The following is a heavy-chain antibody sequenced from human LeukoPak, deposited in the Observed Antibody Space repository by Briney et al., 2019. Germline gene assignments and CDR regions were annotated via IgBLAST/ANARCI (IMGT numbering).Heavy chain of an antibody. Sequence: SETLSLTCAVSGYSISSGRYWGWIRQPPGKGLEWIGSIYHSGSTYYNPSLKSRVTISVDTSKNQFSLNLRSVTAADTAVYYCARNMYYYDSSGYYGYWGQGTLVTVSS. D-gene: IGHD3-22*01. CDR1: GYSISSGRY. CDR2: IYHSGST. CDR3: ARNMYYYDSSGYYGY. V-gene: IGHV4-38-2*01. J-gene: IGHJ4*02.